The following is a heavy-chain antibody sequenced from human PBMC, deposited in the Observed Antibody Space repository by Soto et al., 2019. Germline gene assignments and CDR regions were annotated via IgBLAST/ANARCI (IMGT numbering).Heavy chain of an antibody. D-gene: IGHD1-1*01. CDR2: IYYSGST. Sequence: NPSETLSLTCTVSGGSISSYYWSWIRQPPGKGLEWIGYIYYSGSTNYNPSLKSRVTISVDTSKNQFSLKLSSVTAADTAVYYCARHGSQKGGVDWFDPWGQGTLITVSS. V-gene: IGHV4-59*08. CDR1: GGSISSYY. CDR3: ARHGSQKGGVDWFDP. J-gene: IGHJ5*02.